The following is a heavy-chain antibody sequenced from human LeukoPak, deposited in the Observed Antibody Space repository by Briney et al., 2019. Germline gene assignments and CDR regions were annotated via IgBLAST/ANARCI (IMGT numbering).Heavy chain of an antibody. D-gene: IGHD2-2*01. V-gene: IGHV3-7*03. CDR2: IKQDGSEK. CDR1: GFTFSSYW. Sequence: GGSLRLSCAASGFTFSSYWMSWVRQAPGKGLEWVANIKQDGSEKYYVDSVKGRFTISRDNAKNSLYLQMNSQRAEDTAVYYCARAQVPAAMDYWGQGTLVTVSS. J-gene: IGHJ4*02. CDR3: ARAQVPAAMDY.